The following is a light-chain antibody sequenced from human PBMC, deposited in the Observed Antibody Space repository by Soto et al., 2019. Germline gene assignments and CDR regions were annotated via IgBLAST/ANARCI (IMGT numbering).Light chain of an antibody. CDR3: SSYTSSNTLI. Sequence: QSVLTQPASVSGSPEQSITISCTGTSSDLSDSNYVSWYQQYPGKAPRLMIYEVDVRPSGVSSRFSGSKSGNTASLTISGLQGEDEADYYCSSYTSSNTLIFGGGTKLTVL. CDR2: EVD. J-gene: IGLJ2*01. V-gene: IGLV2-14*01. CDR1: SSDLSDSNY.